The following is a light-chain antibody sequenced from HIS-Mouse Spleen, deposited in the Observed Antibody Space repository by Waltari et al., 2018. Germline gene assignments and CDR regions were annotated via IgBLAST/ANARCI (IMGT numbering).Light chain of an antibody. J-gene: IGLJ3*02. CDR2: EGS. CDR1: SSAVGRYNL. CDR3: CSYAGSSTWV. V-gene: IGLV2-23*01. Sequence: QSALTQPASVSGSPGQSLTISCTGTSSAVGRYNLVSWYQQHPGKPPKLMIYEGSKRPSGVSNRFSGSKSGNTASLTISGLQAEDEADYYCCSYAGSSTWVFGGGTKLTVL.